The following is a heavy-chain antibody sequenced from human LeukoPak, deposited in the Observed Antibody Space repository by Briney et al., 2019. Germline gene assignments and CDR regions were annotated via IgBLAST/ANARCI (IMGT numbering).Heavy chain of an antibody. V-gene: IGHV3-23*01. J-gene: IGHJ3*01. CDR2: FSATDGSA. CDR1: GFTVSSYG. CDR3: AKARIAAAGTGAFDV. Sequence: GGSLRLSCAASGFTVSSYGMTWVRQAPGEGREWVSAFSATDGSAQYAESVKGHLTISRDNSKNSLYLQLNSLRDEDTVVYYCAKARIAAAGTGAFDVWGQGTMVSVSS. D-gene: IGHD6-13*01.